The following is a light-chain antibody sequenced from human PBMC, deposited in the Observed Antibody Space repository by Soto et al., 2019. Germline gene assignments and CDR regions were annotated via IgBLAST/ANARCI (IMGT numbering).Light chain of an antibody. CDR2: GAS. CDR1: QSVSSSN. V-gene: IGKV3-20*01. Sequence: EIVLTQSPGTLSLSPGERATLSCRASQSVSSSNLAWYQQKPGQAPRLLIYGASTRATGIPARLSGSGSGTDFTLTISRLAREDFAMYYCQQYGSSPKTFGQGTKVDIK. CDR3: QQYGSSPKT. J-gene: IGKJ1*01.